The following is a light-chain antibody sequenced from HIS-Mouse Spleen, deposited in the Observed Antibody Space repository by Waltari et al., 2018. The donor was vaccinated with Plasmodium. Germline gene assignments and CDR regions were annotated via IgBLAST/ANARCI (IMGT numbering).Light chain of an antibody. CDR1: QSVSSY. CDR3: QQRSNWPPFT. J-gene: IGKJ3*01. V-gene: IGKV3-11*01. CDR2: DAS. Sequence: EIVLTQSPATLSLSPGERAPLSCRASQSVSSYLALYQQKPGQAPRLLIYDASNRATGIPARFSGSGSGTDFTLTISSLEPEDFAVYYCQQRSNWPPFTFGPGTKVDIK.